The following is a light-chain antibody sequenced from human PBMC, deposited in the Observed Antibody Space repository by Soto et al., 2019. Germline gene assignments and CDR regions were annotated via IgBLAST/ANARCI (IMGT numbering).Light chain of an antibody. CDR1: RSVNNF. J-gene: IGKJ4*01. CDR3: QQRAGWPPT. CDR2: DAS. Sequence: EIVLTQSPVTLSLSPGERATLSCRASRSVNNFGAWYQEKPGQAPSLLIYDASNRASDIPDRFSGSRSGQDVTLNISSLEPEDFAVYFCQQRAGWPPTLGGGPRVEI. V-gene: IGKV3-11*01.